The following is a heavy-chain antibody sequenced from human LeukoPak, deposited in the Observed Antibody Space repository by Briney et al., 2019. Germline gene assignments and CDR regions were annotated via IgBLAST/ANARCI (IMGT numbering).Heavy chain of an antibody. CDR3: ARGFDGNFDY. CDR1: VFTFDDYG. Sequence: GGSLRLSCAASVFTFDDYGMSWVRQAPGKGLEWVSGINWNGDNTDYADSVKGRFTISRDNAKNSLYLQMNSLRAEDTALYYCARGFDGNFDYWGQGTLVTVSP. V-gene: IGHV3-20*04. CDR2: INWNGDNT. J-gene: IGHJ4*02. D-gene: IGHD3-9*01.